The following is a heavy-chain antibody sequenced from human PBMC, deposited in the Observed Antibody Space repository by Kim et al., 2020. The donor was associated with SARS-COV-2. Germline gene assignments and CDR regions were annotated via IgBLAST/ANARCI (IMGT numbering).Heavy chain of an antibody. CDR2: ISSSGSTI. CDR3: ARDKARLVGATVFDY. V-gene: IGHV3-48*03. J-gene: IGHJ4*02. CDR1: GFTFSSYE. D-gene: IGHD1-26*01. Sequence: GGSLRLSCAASGFTFSSYEMNWVHQAPGKGLEWVSYISSSGSTIYYADSVKGRFTISRDNAKNSLYLQMNSLRAEDTAVYYCARDKARLVGATVFDYWGQGTLVTVSS.